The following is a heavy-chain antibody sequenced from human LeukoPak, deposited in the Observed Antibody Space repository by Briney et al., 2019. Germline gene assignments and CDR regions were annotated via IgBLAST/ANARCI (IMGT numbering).Heavy chain of an antibody. D-gene: IGHD3/OR15-3a*01. CDR1: GYSFTSYW. J-gene: IGHJ4*02. V-gene: IGHV5-51*01. Sequence: GESLKISCKGSGYSFTSYWIGWVRQRPGKGLEWMGIIYTGDSDTRYSPSFQGQVTISADKSISTAYVQWSSLEASDTAMYYCARSGLLDYWGQGTLVTVSS. CDR2: IYTGDSDT. CDR3: ARSGLLDY.